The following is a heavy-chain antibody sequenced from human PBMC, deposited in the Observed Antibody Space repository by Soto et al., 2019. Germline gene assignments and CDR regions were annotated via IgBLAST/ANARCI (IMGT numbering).Heavy chain of an antibody. Sequence: GGSLRLSCAASGFTFSSYSMNWVRQAPGKGLEWVSSISSSSSYIYYADSVKGRFTISRDNAKNSLYLQMNSLRAEDTAVYYCARDLYDILAGYTAEAFDIWGQETMVTVSS. CDR3: ARDLYDILAGYTAEAFDI. CDR1: GFTFSSYS. V-gene: IGHV3-21*01. CDR2: ISSSSSYI. D-gene: IGHD3-9*01. J-gene: IGHJ3*02.